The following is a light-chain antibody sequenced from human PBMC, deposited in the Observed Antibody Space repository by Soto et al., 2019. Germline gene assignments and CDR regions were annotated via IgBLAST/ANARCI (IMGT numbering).Light chain of an antibody. V-gene: IGLV2-14*03. Sequence: QSVLTQPASVSGSPGQSITISCTGTSSDVGAYNFVSWHQQHPGKAPKLMIYNVYDRPSGISCRFSGSKSGNTASLTISGLQGEDEADYYCSAYTVSRTYVFRTGTKVTVL. CDR2: NVY. CDR1: SSDVGAYNF. CDR3: SAYTVSRTYV. J-gene: IGLJ1*01.